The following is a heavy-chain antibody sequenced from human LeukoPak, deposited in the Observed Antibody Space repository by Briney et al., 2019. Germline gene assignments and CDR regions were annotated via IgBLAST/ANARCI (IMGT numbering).Heavy chain of an antibody. CDR3: ARDSGSNPGY. CDR2: IYYSGST. Sequence: SETLSLTCTVSGGSISSSSYYWGWIRQPPGKGLEWIGSIYYSGSTYYNPSLKSRVTISVDTSKNQFSLKLSSVTAADTAVYYCARDSGSNPGYWGQGTLVTVSS. CDR1: GGSISSSSYY. J-gene: IGHJ4*02. D-gene: IGHD6-13*01. V-gene: IGHV4-39*07.